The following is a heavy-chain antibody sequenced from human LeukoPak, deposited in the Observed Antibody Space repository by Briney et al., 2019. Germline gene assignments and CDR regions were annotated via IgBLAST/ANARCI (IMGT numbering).Heavy chain of an antibody. D-gene: IGHD3-22*01. V-gene: IGHV4-39*01. J-gene: IGHJ4*02. CDR3: ASIWYYYDSSGYSQYYFDY. Sequence: PSETLSLTCTVSGGSIRSSYYYWGWIRQPPGKGLEWIGSIYDSGSTYYNPSLKSRVTISVDTSKNQFSLKLNSVTAADTAVYYCASIWYYYDSSGYSQYYFDYWGQGTLVTVSS. CDR2: IYDSGST. CDR1: GGSIRSSYYY.